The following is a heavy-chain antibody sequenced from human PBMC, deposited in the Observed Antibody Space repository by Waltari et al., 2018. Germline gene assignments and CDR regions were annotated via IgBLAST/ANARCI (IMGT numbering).Heavy chain of an antibody. CDR1: GFTFSNHG. J-gene: IGHJ4*02. D-gene: IGHD4-17*01. CDR3: ARNSGDHDY. CDR2: ISGTGYTT. V-gene: IGHV3-23*04. Sequence: EVQLVESGGDLVQPGGSLRLSCAASGFTFSNHGMSWVRQAPGQGLEWVSAISGTGYTTYYADSVKGRFTISRDNSKSTLYLQVSSLRDEDTAIYYCARNSGDHDYWGQGTLVTVSS.